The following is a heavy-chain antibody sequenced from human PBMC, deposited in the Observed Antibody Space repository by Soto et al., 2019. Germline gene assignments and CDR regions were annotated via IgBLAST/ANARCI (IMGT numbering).Heavy chain of an antibody. Sequence: GGSLRVSWAASGFTFSSYGVHWVRQAPGKGLEWVAVISYDGSNKYYADSVKGRFTISRDNSKNTLYLQMNSLRAEDTALYYCAKDFRAAAYGMDVWGQGTTVTVSS. CDR3: AKDFRAAAYGMDV. CDR2: ISYDGSNK. J-gene: IGHJ6*02. CDR1: GFTFSSYG. V-gene: IGHV3-30*18. D-gene: IGHD6-13*01.